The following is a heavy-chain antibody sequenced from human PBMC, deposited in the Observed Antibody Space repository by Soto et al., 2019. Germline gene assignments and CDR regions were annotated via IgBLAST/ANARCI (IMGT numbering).Heavy chain of an antibody. J-gene: IGHJ4*02. CDR3: ARGLLEAAGTADY. V-gene: IGHV3-33*01. Sequence: QVQLVESGGGVVQPGRSLRLSCAASGFTFSSYGMHWVRQAPGKGLEWVAVIWYDGSNKYYADSVKGRFTISRDNSKNTLYRQMNSLRAEDTAVYYCARGLLEAAGTADYWGQGTLVTVSS. CDR1: GFTFSSYG. D-gene: IGHD6-13*01. CDR2: IWYDGSNK.